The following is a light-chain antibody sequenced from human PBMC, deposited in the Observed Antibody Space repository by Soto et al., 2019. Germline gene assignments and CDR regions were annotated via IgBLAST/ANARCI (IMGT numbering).Light chain of an antibody. V-gene: IGKV1-8*01. CDR3: QQYYSYPAIT. CDR1: QGISSY. J-gene: IGKJ5*01. Sequence: AIRMTQSPSSFSASTGDRVTITCPASQGISSYLAWYQQKPGKAPKLLIYAASTLQSGVPSRFSGSGSGTDFTLTISCLQSEDFATYYCQQYYSYPAITFGQGTRLEIK. CDR2: AAS.